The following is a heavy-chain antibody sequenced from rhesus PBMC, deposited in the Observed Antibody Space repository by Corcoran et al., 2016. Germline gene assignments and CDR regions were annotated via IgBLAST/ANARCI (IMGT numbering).Heavy chain of an antibody. V-gene: IGHV4-80*01. CDR1: GGSFTTYW. J-gene: IGHJ4*01. CDR3: AKYGGGSWTPVFDY. CDR2: VNGITGYR. D-gene: IGHD6-25*01. Sequence: QVQLQESGPALVKPSETLSLTCAVSGGSFTTYWWTWIRQSPGKGLELIGEVNGITGYRNYNPSLKSPFTISKDASTNQFSLALSSVTAADTAVYYCAKYGGGSWTPVFDYWGQGVLVTVSS.